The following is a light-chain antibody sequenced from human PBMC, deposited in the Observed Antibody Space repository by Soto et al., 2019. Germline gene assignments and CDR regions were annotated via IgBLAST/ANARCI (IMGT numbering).Light chain of an antibody. J-gene: IGKJ5*01. CDR1: QNIDKW. Sequence: DIQMTQSPSSVSASVGDRVTITCRASQNIDKWIAWYQQKPGKAPKLLIYAASSLRGGVPSRFSGSGSGTDFTLTISSLQPEDFATYSCQHGRSFPITFGQGTRLE. CDR3: QHGRSFPIT. V-gene: IGKV1-12*01. CDR2: AAS.